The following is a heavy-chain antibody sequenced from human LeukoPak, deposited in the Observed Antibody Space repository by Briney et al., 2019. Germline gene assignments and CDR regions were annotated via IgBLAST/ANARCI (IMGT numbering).Heavy chain of an antibody. J-gene: IGHJ4*02. CDR2: IWYDGSNK. Sequence: GGSLRLSCAASGFTFSSYGMHWVRQAPGKGLEWVAVIWYDGSNKYYADSVKGRFTISRDNSKNTLYLQMNSLRAEDTAVYYCARDGTMLCSSYYFDYWGQGTLVTVSS. D-gene: IGHD1-1*01. V-gene: IGHV3-33*01. CDR1: GFTFSSYG. CDR3: ARDGTMLCSSYYFDY.